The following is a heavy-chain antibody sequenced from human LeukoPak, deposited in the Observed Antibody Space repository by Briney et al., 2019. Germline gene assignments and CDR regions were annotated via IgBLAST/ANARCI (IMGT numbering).Heavy chain of an antibody. CDR3: ARGHKDYGSGSYYFY. CDR2: IIPILGIA. D-gene: IGHD3-10*01. J-gene: IGHJ4*02. V-gene: IGHV1-69*04. Sequence: GASVKVSCKASGGTFSSYAISWVRQAPGQGLEWMGRIIPILGIANYAQKFQGRVTITADKSTSTAYMELSSLRSEDTAVYYCARGHKDYGSGSYYFYWGQGTLVTVSS. CDR1: GGTFSSYA.